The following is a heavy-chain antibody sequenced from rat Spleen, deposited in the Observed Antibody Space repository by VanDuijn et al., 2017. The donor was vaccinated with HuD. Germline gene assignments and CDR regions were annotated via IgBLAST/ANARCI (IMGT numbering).Heavy chain of an antibody. CDR2: IWNTGGT. CDR1: GFSLTSYN. CDR3: TRNYAYYYDGSYHGSFDY. V-gene: IGHV2-41*01. Sequence: QVQLKESGPGLVQPSQTLSLTCTVAGFSLTSYNVHWVRQPPGKGLEWMGVIWNTGGTRYNSALKSRLSISRDTSKSQVFLKVNSLKTEDTGIYYCTRNYAYYYDGSYHGSFDYWGQGVMVTVSP. J-gene: IGHJ2*01. D-gene: IGHD1-12*02.